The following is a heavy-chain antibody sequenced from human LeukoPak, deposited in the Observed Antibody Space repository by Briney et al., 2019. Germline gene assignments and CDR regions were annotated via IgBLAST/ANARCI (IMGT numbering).Heavy chain of an antibody. CDR3: ARAPTVLVGYCSSSSCQADY. J-gene: IGHJ4*02. Sequence: GGSLRLSCAASGFEFSDYGMNWVRQAPGGGLEWVSSIGSSGSDIYYSDSVKGRFAISRDNAKNSLYLQMNNLRVEDTAVYYCARAPTVLVGYCSSSSCQADYWGQGTLVTVSS. D-gene: IGHD2-2*01. CDR1: GFEFSDYG. CDR2: IGSSGSDI. V-gene: IGHV3-21*01.